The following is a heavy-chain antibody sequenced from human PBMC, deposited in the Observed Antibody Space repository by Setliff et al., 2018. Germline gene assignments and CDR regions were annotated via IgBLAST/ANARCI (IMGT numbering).Heavy chain of an antibody. CDR2: INAGNGNT. J-gene: IGHJ5*02. Sequence: ASVKVSCKASGYTFTSYAMHWVRQAPGQRLEWMGWINAGNGNTKYSQKFQGRVTITRDTSASTAYMELSSLRSEDTAVYYCAREGLTLVRGANSWFDPWGQGTLVTVSS. CDR1: GYTFTSYA. CDR3: AREGLTLVRGANSWFDP. V-gene: IGHV1-3*01. D-gene: IGHD3-10*01.